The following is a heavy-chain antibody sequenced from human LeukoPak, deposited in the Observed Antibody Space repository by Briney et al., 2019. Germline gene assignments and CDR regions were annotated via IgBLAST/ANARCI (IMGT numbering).Heavy chain of an antibody. V-gene: IGHV3-74*01. CDR2: INSDGSST. CDR1: GFTFSSYW. J-gene: IGHJ6*02. Sequence: GGSLRLSCAASGFTFSSYWMHWVRQAPGKGLVWVSRINSDGSSTSYADSVKGRFTISRDNAKNTLYLQMNSLRAEDTAVYYCARDRRGYCSSTSCTDRMIYYYYGMDVWGQGTTVTVSS. CDR3: ARDRRGYCSSTSCTDRMIYYYYGMDV. D-gene: IGHD2-2*01.